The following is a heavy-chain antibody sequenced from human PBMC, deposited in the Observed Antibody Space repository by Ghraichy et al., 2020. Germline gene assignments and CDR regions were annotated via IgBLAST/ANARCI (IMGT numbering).Heavy chain of an antibody. CDR1: GFTFSGYN. Sequence: GESLNISCAASGFTFSGYNMNWVRQAPGKGLEWVSSISYSSSYIYYGDSVKGRFTISRDNAKNSLYLQMNSLRAEDSALYYCARDRGYYDSSGYRFDYWGQGTLVTVSS. V-gene: IGHV3-21*01. CDR2: ISYSSSYI. CDR3: ARDRGYYDSSGYRFDY. D-gene: IGHD3-22*01. J-gene: IGHJ4*02.